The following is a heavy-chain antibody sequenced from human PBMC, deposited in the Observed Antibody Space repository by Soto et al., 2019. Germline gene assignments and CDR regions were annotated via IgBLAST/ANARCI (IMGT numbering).Heavy chain of an antibody. J-gene: IGHJ1*01. V-gene: IGHV4-59*12. CDR3: AREVASLIS. CDR1: GGSISSYY. CDR2: IYFTGST. D-gene: IGHD3-10*01. Sequence: SETLSLTCTVSGGSISSYYWNWIRQPPGKGLEWIGYIYFTGSTNYNPSLKSRVTISVDTSKTQSSLELTSVTAADTAVYYCAREVASLISWGQGILVTVSS.